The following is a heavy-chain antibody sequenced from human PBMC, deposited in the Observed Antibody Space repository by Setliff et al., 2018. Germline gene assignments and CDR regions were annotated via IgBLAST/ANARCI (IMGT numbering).Heavy chain of an antibody. CDR1: GYTFSAYY. V-gene: IGHV1-2*02. CDR3: ARATRDSGGWYYEYNWFDP. J-gene: IGHJ5*02. CDR2: INPHSGGT. Sequence: VKVSCKASGYTFSAYYIHWVRQAPGQGLEWMGWINPHSGGTNFPQTFQGRVTMTRDTSINTAYMELSTLTSDDTAVYFCARATRDSGGWYYEYNWFDPWGQGTLVTVSS. D-gene: IGHD6-19*01.